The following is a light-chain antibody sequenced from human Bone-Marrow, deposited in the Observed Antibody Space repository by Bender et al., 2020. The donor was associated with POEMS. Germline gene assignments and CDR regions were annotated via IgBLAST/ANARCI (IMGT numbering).Light chain of an antibody. CDR2: INN. V-gene: IGLV1-44*01. Sequence: QSVLTQPPSASGTPGQRVTISCSGSSSNIGTNPVNWYQQLPGTAPKLLIYINNQRPSGVPDRFSGSKSGTSASLAVPGLQAEDEADYYCAAWEDSLNGWVFGGGTKLTVL. CDR1: SSNIGTNP. J-gene: IGLJ3*02. CDR3: AAWEDSLNGWV.